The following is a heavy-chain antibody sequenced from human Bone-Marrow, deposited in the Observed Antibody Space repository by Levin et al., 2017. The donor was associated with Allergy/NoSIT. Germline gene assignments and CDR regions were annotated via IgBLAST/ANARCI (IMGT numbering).Heavy chain of an antibody. V-gene: IGHV3-9*01. Sequence: GGSLRLSCAASGFTFDDYAMHWVRQAPGKGLEWVSGISWNSGSIGYADSVKGRFTISRDNAKNSLYLQMNSLRAEDTALYYCAKDIAAALADAFDIWGQGTMVTVSS. D-gene: IGHD6-13*01. J-gene: IGHJ3*02. CDR1: GFTFDDYA. CDR2: ISWNSGSI. CDR3: AKDIAAALADAFDI.